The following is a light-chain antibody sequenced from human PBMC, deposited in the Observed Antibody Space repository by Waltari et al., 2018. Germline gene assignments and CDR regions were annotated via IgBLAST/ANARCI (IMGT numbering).Light chain of an antibody. J-gene: IGLJ3*02. CDR2: DVS. V-gene: IGLV2-14*01. Sequence: QSALTQPASVSGSPGQSITIPCTGTSSDVGGYNYVSWYQQHPGKAPKLMIYDVSKRPSGSSNRFSGSKSGNTASLTISGLQAEDEADYYCSSYTSSNTWVFGGGTKLTVL. CDR3: SSYTSSNTWV. CDR1: SSDVGGYNY.